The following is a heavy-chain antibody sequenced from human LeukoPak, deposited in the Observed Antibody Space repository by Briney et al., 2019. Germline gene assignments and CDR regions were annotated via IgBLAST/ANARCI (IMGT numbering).Heavy chain of an antibody. V-gene: IGHV1-24*01. CDR2: FDPEDGET. D-gene: IGHD3-10*01. J-gene: IGHJ4*02. CDR3: ATKPEMVRGVISGY. CDR1: GYTLTELS. Sequence: GASVKVSCKVSGYTLTELSMHWARQAPGKGLEWMGGFDPEDGETIYAQKFQGRVTMTEDTSTDTAYMELSSLRSEDTAVYYCATKPEMVRGVISGYWGQGTLVTVSS.